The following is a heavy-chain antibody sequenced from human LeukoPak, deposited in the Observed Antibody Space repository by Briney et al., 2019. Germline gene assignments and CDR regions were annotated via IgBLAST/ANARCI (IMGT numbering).Heavy chain of an antibody. CDR1: GFTFSSYS. D-gene: IGHD4-17*01. V-gene: IGHV3-21*04. CDR2: ISSSSSYI. CDR3: AKGSRYGDYVKYYFDY. J-gene: IGHJ4*02. Sequence: GGSLRLSCAASGFTFSSYSMNWVRQAPGKGLEWVSSISSSSSYIYYADSVKGRFTISRDNAKNSLYLQMNSLRAEDTAVYYCAKGSRYGDYVKYYFDYWGQGTLVTVSS.